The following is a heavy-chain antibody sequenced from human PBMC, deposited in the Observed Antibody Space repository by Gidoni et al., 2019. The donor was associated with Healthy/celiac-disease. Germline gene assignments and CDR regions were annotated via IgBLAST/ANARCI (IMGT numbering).Heavy chain of an antibody. CDR2: IDWDDAK. V-gene: IGHV2-70*15. CDR3: ARIRGPIAAAGTADYGMDV. J-gene: IGHJ6*02. CDR1: GFSLSTSGMC. Sequence: QVTLRESGPARVKPTQTLTLTCTFSGFSLSTSGMCVSWIRQPPGKALEWLARIDWDDAKYYSTSLKTRLTISKDTSKNQVVLTMTNMDPVDTATYYCARIRGPIAAAGTADYGMDVWGQGTTVTVSS. D-gene: IGHD6-13*01.